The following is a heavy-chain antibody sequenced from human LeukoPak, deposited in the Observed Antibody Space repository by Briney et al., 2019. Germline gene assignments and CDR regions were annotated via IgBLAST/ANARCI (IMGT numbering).Heavy chain of an antibody. J-gene: IGHJ4*02. CDR2: ISSSSSYI. D-gene: IGHD2-2*01. Sequence: PGGSLRLSCAASGFTFSSYSMNWVRQAPGKGLEWVSSISSSSSYIYYADSVKGRFTISRDNAKNSLYLQMNSLRAEDTAVYYCARASYCSSTSCSHAFLNYWGQGTLGTVSS. CDR1: GFTFSSYS. V-gene: IGHV3-21*01. CDR3: ARASYCSSTSCSHAFLNY.